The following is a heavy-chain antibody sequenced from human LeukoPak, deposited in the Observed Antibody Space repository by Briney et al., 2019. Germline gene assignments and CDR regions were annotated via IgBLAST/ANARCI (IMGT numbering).Heavy chain of an antibody. CDR3: ARAGIVLIPADNWFDP. Sequence: ASVKVSCKASGYTFTGYYMHWVRQAPGQGLEWMGWINPNSGGTNYAQKFQGRVTMTTDTSTSTAYMELRSLRSDDTAVYYCARAGIVLIPADNWFDPWGQGTLVTVSS. J-gene: IGHJ5*02. D-gene: IGHD2-2*01. V-gene: IGHV1-2*02. CDR1: GYTFTGYY. CDR2: INPNSGGT.